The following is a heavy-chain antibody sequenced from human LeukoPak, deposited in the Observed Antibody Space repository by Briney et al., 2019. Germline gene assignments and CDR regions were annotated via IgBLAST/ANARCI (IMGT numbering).Heavy chain of an antibody. Sequence: SETLSLTCTVSGGSISSYYWSWIRQPPGKGLEWIGYIYYSGSTNYNPSLKSRVTISVGTSKNQFSLKLSSVTAADTAVYYCASRSLGTVAFDYWGQGTLVTVSS. V-gene: IGHV4-59*01. CDR1: GGSISSYY. J-gene: IGHJ4*02. CDR2: IYYSGST. D-gene: IGHD6-19*01. CDR3: ASRSLGTVAFDY.